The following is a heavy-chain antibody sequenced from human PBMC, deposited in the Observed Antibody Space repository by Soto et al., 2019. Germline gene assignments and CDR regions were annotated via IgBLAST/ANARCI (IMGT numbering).Heavy chain of an antibody. D-gene: IGHD3-22*01. CDR1: GFSFSTYA. V-gene: IGHV3-30-3*01. J-gene: IGHJ4*02. CDR3: ARGPNYFDSGAYFXY. CDR2: VSYDGNDN. Sequence: PGGSLRLSCAASGFSFSTYAMHWVRQAPGKGLDWVALVSYDGNDNYYADSVKGRFTISRDNSKNTLYLQMDSLRPEDTAIYFCARGPNYFDSGAYFXYWGQGALVT.